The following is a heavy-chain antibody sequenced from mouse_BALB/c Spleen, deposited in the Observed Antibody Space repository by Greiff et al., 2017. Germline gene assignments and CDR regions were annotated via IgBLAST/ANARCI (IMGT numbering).Heavy chain of an antibody. V-gene: IGHV7-3*02. CDR1: GFTFTDYY. D-gene: IGHD1-1*01. CDR3: ARDTVVAKAAY. CDR2: IRNKANGYTT. J-gene: IGHJ3*01. Sequence: EVKLEESGGGLVQPGGSLRLSCATSGFTFTDYYMSWVRQPPGKALEWLGFIRNKANGYTTEYSASVKGRFTISRDNSQSILYLQMNTLRAEDSATYYCARDTVVAKAAYWGQGTLGTVSA.